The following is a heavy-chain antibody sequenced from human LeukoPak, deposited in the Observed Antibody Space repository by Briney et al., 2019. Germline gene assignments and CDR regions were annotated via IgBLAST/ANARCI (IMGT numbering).Heavy chain of an antibody. D-gene: IGHD3-10*01. CDR3: ARDVWFGAGRTFDY. J-gene: IGHJ4*02. V-gene: IGHV4-4*02. Sequence: SGTLSLTCAVSGGSISSRNWWSWVRQPPGQGLEWIGEIYHGGSINYNPSLKSRVTISVDKSKNQFSLKLSSVTAVDTAVYYCARDVWFGAGRTFDYWGQGTLVTVSS. CDR1: GGSISSRNW. CDR2: IYHGGSI.